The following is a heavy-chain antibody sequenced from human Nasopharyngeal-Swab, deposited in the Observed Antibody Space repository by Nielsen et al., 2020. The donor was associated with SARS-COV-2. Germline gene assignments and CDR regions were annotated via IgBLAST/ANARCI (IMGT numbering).Heavy chain of an antibody. V-gene: IGHV3-33*01. CDR1: GSTFSNYG. CDR3: ARGGWLQIITYFDL. D-gene: IGHD5-24*01. J-gene: IGHJ2*01. CDR2: IWYDGSNK. Sequence: GESLKISCAAPGSTFSNYGMHWVRQAPGKGLEWVALIWYDGSNKYYADSVKGRFTISRDNSKNTLYLQMNSLRAEDTAVYYCARGGWLQIITYFDLWGRGTLVTVSS.